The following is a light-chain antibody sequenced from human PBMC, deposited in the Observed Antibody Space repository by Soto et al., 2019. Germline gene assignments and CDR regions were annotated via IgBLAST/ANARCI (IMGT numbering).Light chain of an antibody. CDR1: QSVSNN. J-gene: IGKJ4*01. V-gene: IGKV3-15*01. CDR2: GAS. Sequence: EIVMTQSPATLSVSPGERATLSCRASQSVSNNLAWYQQKPGQAPRLLIYGASTRDTGIPARFSGSGSGTEFTLIISSLQSEDFAVYYCQKYYEWFNFGGGTKVEIK. CDR3: QKYYEWFN.